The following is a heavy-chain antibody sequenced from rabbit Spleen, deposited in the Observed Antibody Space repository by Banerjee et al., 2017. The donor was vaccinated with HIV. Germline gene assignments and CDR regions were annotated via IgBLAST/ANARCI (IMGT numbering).Heavy chain of an antibody. Sequence: QEQLVESGGGLVQPGGSLKLSCKASGFDFSAYGVSWVRQAPGKGLEWIACIYAGDGSTVYASWAKGRFTISKTSSTTVTLQMTSLTAADTATYFCASGSGASIYYRYNLWGPGTLVTVS. J-gene: IGHJ4*01. CDR2: IYAGDGST. CDR3: ASGSGASIYYRYNL. CDR1: GFDFSAYG. V-gene: IGHV1S45*01. D-gene: IGHD8-1*01.